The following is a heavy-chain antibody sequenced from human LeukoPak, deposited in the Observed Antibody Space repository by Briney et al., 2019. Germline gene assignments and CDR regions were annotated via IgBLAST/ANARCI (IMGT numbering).Heavy chain of an antibody. D-gene: IGHD3-3*01. CDR2: IYYRGST. CDR1: GDSISRYY. Sequence: SETLSLTCTVSGDSISRYYWCWIPQPPGKGLEWVGYIYYRGSTNYNPSLKSRVTISGDTSKNQFSLKLNYVTAADTAIYYCARMYYDFWSVPSMFDYWGQRTLVTVSS. CDR3: ARMYYDFWSVPSMFDY. V-gene: IGHV4-59*01. J-gene: IGHJ4*02.